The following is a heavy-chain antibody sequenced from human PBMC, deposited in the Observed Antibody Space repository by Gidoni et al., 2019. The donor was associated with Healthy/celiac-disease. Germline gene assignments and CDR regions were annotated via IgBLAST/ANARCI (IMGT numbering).Heavy chain of an antibody. CDR1: GFPFSSYG. J-gene: IGHJ6*02. CDR3: AKDMGVTMVRVVIPWLDGMDV. CDR2: IAYDGSNK. Sequence: QVQLVESGGGVVQPGRSLRHSCAASGFPFSSYGMHWFRQAPGKALEWVAVIAYDGSNKFYADSVKVRFTISRDNSKNTLYLQMNSLRADDTAVYSCAKDMGVTMVRVVIPWLDGMDVWGQGTTVTVSS. V-gene: IGHV3-30*18. D-gene: IGHD3-10*01.